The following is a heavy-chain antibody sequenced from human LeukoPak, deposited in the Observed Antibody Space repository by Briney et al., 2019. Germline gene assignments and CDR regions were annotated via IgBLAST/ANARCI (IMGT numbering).Heavy chain of an antibody. Sequence: GRSLRLSCAASGFTFDEYAMHWVRQAPGKGLEGVSGISWKSGSIGYADSVKGRFTISRDNAKNSLYLQMHSLRAEDTALYYCAKVSSSWYYFDYWGQGTLVTVSS. CDR1: GFTFDEYA. CDR3: AKVSSSWYYFDY. J-gene: IGHJ4*02. D-gene: IGHD6-13*01. CDR2: ISWKSGSI. V-gene: IGHV3-9*01.